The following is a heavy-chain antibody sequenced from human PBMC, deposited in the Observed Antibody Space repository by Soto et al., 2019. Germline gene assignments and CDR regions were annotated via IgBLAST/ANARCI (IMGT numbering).Heavy chain of an antibody. J-gene: IGHJ4*02. D-gene: IGHD1-26*01. CDR1: GGSISSGGYY. V-gene: IGHV4-31*03. Sequence: QVQLQESGPGLVKPSQTLSLTCSVSGGSISSGGYYWSWIRQHPEKDLEWIGYIYYSGSTNYTPYLTRRGIIAVDPSANRFSLGLRSVPGADKALYYGARNSASWQGFDYWGQGTLVTVSA. CDR2: IYYSGST. CDR3: ARNSASWQGFDY.